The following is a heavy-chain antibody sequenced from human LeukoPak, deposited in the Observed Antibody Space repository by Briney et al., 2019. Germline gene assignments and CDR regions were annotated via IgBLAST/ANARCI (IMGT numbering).Heavy chain of an antibody. Sequence: SETLSLTCTVSGGSISAYYWSWIRQPPGKGLEWIGYIYYSGSTNYNPSLKSRVTISVDTSKNQFSLKLSSVTAADTAVYYCARSFFDYWGQGTLVTVSS. CDR1: GGSISAYY. V-gene: IGHV4-59*01. J-gene: IGHJ4*02. CDR2: IYYSGST. CDR3: ARSFFDY.